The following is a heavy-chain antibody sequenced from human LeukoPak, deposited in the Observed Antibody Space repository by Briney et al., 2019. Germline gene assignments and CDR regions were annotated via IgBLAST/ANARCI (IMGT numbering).Heavy chain of an antibody. Sequence: SETLSLTCAVYGGSFNGYYWSWIRQPPGKGLEWIGYIYYSGSTNYNPSLKSRVTISVDTSKNQFSLKLSSVTAADTAVYYCARGSTPFWSGYFDYYYYGMDVWGQGTTVTVSS. D-gene: IGHD3-3*01. CDR3: ARGSTPFWSGYFDYYYYGMDV. V-gene: IGHV4-59*01. CDR2: IYYSGST. CDR1: GGSFNGYY. J-gene: IGHJ6*02.